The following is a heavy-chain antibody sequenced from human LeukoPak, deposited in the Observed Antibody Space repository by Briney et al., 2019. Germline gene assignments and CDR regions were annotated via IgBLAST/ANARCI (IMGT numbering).Heavy chain of an antibody. J-gene: IGHJ4*02. CDR3: ARGAAGIDY. V-gene: IGHV1-46*01. Sequence: ASVTVSFKASGYTFTSYGISWVRQAPGQGLEWMGIINPSGGSASYARKFQGRVTMTRDMSTSTVYMELSSLRSEDTAVYYCARGAAGIDYWGQGTLVTVSS. CDR1: GYTFTSYG. D-gene: IGHD6-13*01. CDR2: INPSGGSA.